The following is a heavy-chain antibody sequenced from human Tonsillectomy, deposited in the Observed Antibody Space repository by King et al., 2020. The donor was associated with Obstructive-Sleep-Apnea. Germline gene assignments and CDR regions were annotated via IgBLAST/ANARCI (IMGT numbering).Heavy chain of an antibody. CDR3: ARSTGRYYFDY. V-gene: IGHV3-21*01. D-gene: IGHD2-8*02. CDR1: GFTYSTYS. CDR2: IISSSGYI. Sequence: EVQLVESGGGLVKPGGSLRLSCAASGFTYSTYSMNWVRQAPGKGLEGVSSIISSSGYIYYADSVKGRFTISRNNAQNSLYQQMNSLRAEDTAGYYCARSTGRYYFDYWGQGTLVTVSS. J-gene: IGHJ4*02.